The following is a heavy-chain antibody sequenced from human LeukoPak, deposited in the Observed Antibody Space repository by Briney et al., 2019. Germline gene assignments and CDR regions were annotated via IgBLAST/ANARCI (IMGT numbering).Heavy chain of an antibody. D-gene: IGHD2-2*01. Sequence: SETLSLTCTVSGGSISSYYWSWIRQPPGKGLEWIGYIYTSGSTNYNPSLKSRVTISVDTSKNQFSLKLSSVTAADTAVYYCAGTYCSSTSCYWWLTERMEEFWFDPWGQGTLVTVSS. CDR3: AGTYCSSTSCYWWLTERMEEFWFDP. V-gene: IGHV4-4*09. J-gene: IGHJ5*02. CDR2: IYTSGST. CDR1: GGSISSYY.